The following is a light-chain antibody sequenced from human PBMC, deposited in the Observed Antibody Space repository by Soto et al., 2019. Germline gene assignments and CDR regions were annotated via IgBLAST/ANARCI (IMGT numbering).Light chain of an antibody. CDR3: QQYNSYSFT. V-gene: IGKV1-5*03. J-gene: IGKJ2*01. CDR2: RAS. Sequence: DIQMTQSPSTLSASVGDRVTIACRASQTINDWLAWYQQKPGKAPNLLIYRASNLQSGVPSRFSGSGSGTELTLTISSLQPDYFATYYCQQYNSYSFTFGQGTKLEIK. CDR1: QTINDW.